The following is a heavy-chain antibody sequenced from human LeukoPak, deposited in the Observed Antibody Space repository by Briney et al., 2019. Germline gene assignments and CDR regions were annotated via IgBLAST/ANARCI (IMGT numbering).Heavy chain of an antibody. CDR2: IKEDGTVK. J-gene: IGHJ4*02. CDR3: AASITMFDY. D-gene: IGHD3-10*01. Sequence: PGGSLRLSCAASGFPFSRYWMSWVRQAPGKGLEWVANIKEDGTVKYYVESVKGRFTISRDNAKNSLYLQMNSLRAEDTAVYYCAASITMFDYWGQGTLVTVSS. CDR1: GFPFSRYW. V-gene: IGHV3-7*02.